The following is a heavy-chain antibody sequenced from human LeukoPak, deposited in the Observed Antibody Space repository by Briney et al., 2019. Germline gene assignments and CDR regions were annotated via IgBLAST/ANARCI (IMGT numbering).Heavy chain of an antibody. CDR2: INHRGSV. CDR1: GGSFSGYD. Sequence: SETLSLTCAVYGGSFSGYDWNWIRQPPSKGLEWIGEINHRGSVNYNPSLKSRVTISADTSKSQFSLKLRSVTAADTAVYYCARLGSSTNCYGYNWFDPWGQGTLVSVSS. D-gene: IGHD2-2*01. CDR3: ARLGSSTNCYGYNWFDP. J-gene: IGHJ5*02. V-gene: IGHV4-34*01.